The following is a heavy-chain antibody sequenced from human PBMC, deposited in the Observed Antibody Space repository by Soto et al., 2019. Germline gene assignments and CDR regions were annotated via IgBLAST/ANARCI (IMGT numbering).Heavy chain of an antibody. D-gene: IGHD4-17*01. CDR1: GFTFGDYA. CDR2: IRSKAYGGTT. J-gene: IGHJ4*02. Sequence: QPGGSLRLSCTASGFTFGDYAMSWVRQAPGKGLEWVGFIRSKAYGGTTEYAASVKGRFTISRDDSKSIAYLQMNSLKTEDTAVYYCTRESDDYGDYYFDYWGQGTLVTVYS. CDR3: TRESDDYGDYYFDY. V-gene: IGHV3-49*04.